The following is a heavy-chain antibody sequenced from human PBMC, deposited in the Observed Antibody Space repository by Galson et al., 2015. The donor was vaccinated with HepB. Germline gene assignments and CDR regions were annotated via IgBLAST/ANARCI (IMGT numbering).Heavy chain of an antibody. V-gene: IGHV3-53*01. D-gene: IGHD6-6*01. CDR1: GFTVSSNY. CDR2: IYSGGST. J-gene: IGHJ6*02. Sequence: SLRLSCAASGFTVSSNYMSWVRQAPGKGLEWVSVIYSGGSTYYADSVKGRFTISRDNSKNTLYLQMNSLRAEDTAVYYCARDSFLDSSSHYHYYGMDVWGQGTTVTVSS. CDR3: ARDSFLDSSSHYHYYGMDV.